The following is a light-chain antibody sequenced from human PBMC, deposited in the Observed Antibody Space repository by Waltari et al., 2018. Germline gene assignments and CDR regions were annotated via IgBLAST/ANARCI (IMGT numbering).Light chain of an antibody. CDR1: QSVSSS. CDR2: GAS. CDR3: QQYNDWPIT. J-gene: IGKJ5*01. V-gene: IGKV3-15*01. Sequence: EIVMTQSPATLSVSPGERATLSCRASQSVSSSLAWYQQNPGQPPRLLIYGASTRATGIPARFSGSGSGTEFTLSISSLQSEDFAVYYCQQYNDWPITFGQGTRLEIK.